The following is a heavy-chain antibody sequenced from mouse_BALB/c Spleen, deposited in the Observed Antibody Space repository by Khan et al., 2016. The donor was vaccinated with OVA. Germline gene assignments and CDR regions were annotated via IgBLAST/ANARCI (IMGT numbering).Heavy chain of an antibody. V-gene: IGHV1-77*01. CDR1: GYTFTDYY. J-gene: IGHJ3*01. Sequence: QVRLQQSGAQLARPGASVKLSCKASGYTFTDYYINWMRQRTGQGLEWIGEIYPGSDNTYYNEKFKGRATLTVDKSSSTAYMEFSSLTSEDSAVYFCAREWAAWFPYWGQGTLGTGSA. CDR3: AREWAAWFPY. CDR2: IYPGSDNT.